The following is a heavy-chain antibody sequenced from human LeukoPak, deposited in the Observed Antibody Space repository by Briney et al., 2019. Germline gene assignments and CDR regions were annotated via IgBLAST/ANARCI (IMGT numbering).Heavy chain of an antibody. CDR2: ISSSGSTI. J-gene: IGHJ3*02. Sequence: GSLRLSCAASGFTFSDYYMSWIRQAPGKGLEWVSYISSSGSTIYYADSVKGRFTISRDNAKNSLYLQMNSLRAEDTALYYCAKDFHRLGEFDAFDIWGQGTMVTVSS. D-gene: IGHD3-16*01. CDR3: AKDFHRLGEFDAFDI. V-gene: IGHV3-11*01. CDR1: GFTFSDYY.